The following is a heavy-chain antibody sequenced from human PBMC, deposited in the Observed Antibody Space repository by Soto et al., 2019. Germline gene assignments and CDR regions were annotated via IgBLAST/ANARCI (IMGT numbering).Heavy chain of an antibody. CDR1: GFTFSSYS. V-gene: IGHV3-48*04. CDR3: ARDDGANYDYVWGSYRYTAGAFDI. J-gene: IGHJ3*02. CDR2: ISSSSSTI. Sequence: GGSLRLSCAASGFTFSSYSMNWVRQAPGKGLEWVSYISSSSSTIYYADSVKGRFTISRDNAKNSLYLQMNSLRAEDTAVYYCARDDGANYDYVWGSYRYTAGAFDIWGQGTMVTVSS. D-gene: IGHD3-16*02.